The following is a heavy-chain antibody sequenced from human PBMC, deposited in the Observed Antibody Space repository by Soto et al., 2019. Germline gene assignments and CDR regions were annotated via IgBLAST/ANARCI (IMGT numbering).Heavy chain of an antibody. CDR3: ARAQRSGSYVHFDY. CDR2: INHSGST. CDR1: GGSFSGYY. Sequence: PSETLSLTCAVYGGSFSGYYWSWIRQPPGKGLEWIGEINHSGSTNYNPSLKSRVTISVDTSKNQFSLKLSSVTAADTAVYYCARAQRSGSYVHFDYWGQGTLVTVSS. D-gene: IGHD1-26*01. V-gene: IGHV4-34*01. J-gene: IGHJ4*02.